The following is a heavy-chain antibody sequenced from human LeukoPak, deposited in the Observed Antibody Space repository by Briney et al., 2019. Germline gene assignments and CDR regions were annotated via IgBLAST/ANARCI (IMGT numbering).Heavy chain of an antibody. CDR3: ARDGVLSYYYYMDV. V-gene: IGHV1-69*05. J-gene: IGHJ6*03. D-gene: IGHD6-13*01. Sequence: ASVKVSCKASGGTFSSYAISWVRQAPGQGLEWMGRIIPIFGTANCAQKFQGRVTITTDESTSTAYMELSSLRSEDTAVYYCARDGVLSYYYYMDVWGKGTTVTVSS. CDR1: GGTFSSYA. CDR2: IIPIFGTA.